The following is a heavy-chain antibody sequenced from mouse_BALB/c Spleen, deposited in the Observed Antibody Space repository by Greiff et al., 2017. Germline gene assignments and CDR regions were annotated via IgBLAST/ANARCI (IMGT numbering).Heavy chain of an antibody. CDR1: GFTFTDYY. D-gene: IGHD2-1*01. CDR3: ARAYGNYNFGY. J-gene: IGHJ2*01. V-gene: IGHV7-3*02. CDR2: IRNKANGYTT. Sequence: EVKLMESGGGLVQPGGSLRLSCATSGFTFTDYYMSWVRQPPGKALEWLGFIRNKANGYTTEYSASVKGRFTISRDNSQSILYLQMNTLRAEDSATYYCARAYGNYNFGYWGRGTTLTVSS.